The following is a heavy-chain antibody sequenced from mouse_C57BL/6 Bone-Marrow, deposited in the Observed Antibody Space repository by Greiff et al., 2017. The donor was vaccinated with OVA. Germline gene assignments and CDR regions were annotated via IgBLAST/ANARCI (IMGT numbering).Heavy chain of an antibody. CDR2: IHPNSGST. Sequence: QVHLKQPGAELVKPGASVKLSCKASGYTFTSYWMHWVKQRPGQGLEWIGVIHPNSGSTNYNEKFKSKATLTVDKSTSPAYMQLSSLTAEDSAVYYCARGEDYGVAYWGQGTLVTGSA. CDR3: ARGEDYGVAY. J-gene: IGHJ3*01. V-gene: IGHV1-64*01. CDR1: GYTFTSYW. D-gene: IGHD2-4*01.